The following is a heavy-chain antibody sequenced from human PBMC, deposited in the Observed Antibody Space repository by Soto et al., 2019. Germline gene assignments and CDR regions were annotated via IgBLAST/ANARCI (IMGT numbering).Heavy chain of an antibody. V-gene: IGHV3-23*01. CDR3: AREGALGYCSGGSCYPPGWFDP. D-gene: IGHD2-15*01. Sequence: GGSLRLSCAASGFTFSSYAMSWVRQAPGKGLEWVSAISSSGGSTYYADSVKGRFTISRDNSKNTLYLQMNSLRAEDTAVYYCAREGALGYCSGGSCYPPGWFDPWGQGTLVTVSS. J-gene: IGHJ5*02. CDR2: ISSSGGST. CDR1: GFTFSSYA.